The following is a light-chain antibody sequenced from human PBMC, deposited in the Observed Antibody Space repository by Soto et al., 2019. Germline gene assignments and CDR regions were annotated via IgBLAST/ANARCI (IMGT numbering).Light chain of an antibody. CDR1: QDVSSN. V-gene: IGKV3-15*01. CDR3: QQYIRWPLT. Sequence: EMVVTQSPATLSVSPGDRATLSCRASQDVSSNLAWYQQKPGQAPSLLIYGASTRATGTPARFSGSGSGTEFTLTISSLQSEDYAVYFCQQYIRWPLTFGGGTKVDIK. CDR2: GAS. J-gene: IGKJ4*01.